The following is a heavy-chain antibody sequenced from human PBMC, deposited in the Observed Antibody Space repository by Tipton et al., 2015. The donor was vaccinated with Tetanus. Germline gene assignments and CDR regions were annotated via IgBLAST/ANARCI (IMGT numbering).Heavy chain of an antibody. CDR3: ARMQRYGMDV. V-gene: IGHV4-4*07. CDR1: GGSLSSNY. D-gene: IGHD6-25*01. CDR2: IDASGST. Sequence: TLSLTCTVSGGSLSSNYWTWIRQPAGKGLEWIGRIDASGSTDYNPSLKSRVTMSVDTSKNQFSLRLNSVTAADTAVYYCARMQRYGMDVWGQGTTVTVSS. J-gene: IGHJ6*02.